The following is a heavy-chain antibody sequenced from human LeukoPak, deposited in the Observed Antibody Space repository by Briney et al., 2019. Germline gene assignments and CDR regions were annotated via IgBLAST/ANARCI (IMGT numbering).Heavy chain of an antibody. J-gene: IGHJ3*02. CDR2: IYYSGST. CDR1: GVSISSGDYY. CDR3: ARSTPSLYGDTPSAFDI. V-gene: IGHV4-30-4*01. D-gene: IGHD4-17*01. Sequence: PSQTLSLTCTVSGVSISSGDYYWRWIRQPPRKGLVWIGYIYYSGSTYYNPSLKSRVTISVDTSKNQFSLKLSSVTAADTAVYYCARSTPSLYGDTPSAFDIWGQATMVTVSS.